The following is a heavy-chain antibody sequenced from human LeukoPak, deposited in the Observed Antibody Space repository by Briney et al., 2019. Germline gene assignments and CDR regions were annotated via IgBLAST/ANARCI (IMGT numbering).Heavy chain of an antibody. CDR2: IYYSGST. J-gene: IGHJ4*02. Sequence: PSQTLSLTCTVSGGSISSGGYYWSWIRQHPGKGLEWIGYIYYSGSTYYNPSLKSRVTISVDTSKNQFSLKLSSVTAADTAVYYCARGVLLWFGESHSPFDYWGQGTLVTVSS. CDR1: GGSISSGGYY. V-gene: IGHV4-31*03. D-gene: IGHD3-10*01. CDR3: ARGVLLWFGESHSPFDY.